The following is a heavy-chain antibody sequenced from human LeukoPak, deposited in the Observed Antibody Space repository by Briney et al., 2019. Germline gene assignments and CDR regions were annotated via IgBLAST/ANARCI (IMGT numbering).Heavy chain of an antibody. CDR3: AKGQYGAFYYFDY. J-gene: IGHJ4*02. Sequence: GGSLRLSCAASGFIFSDYYMSWIRQAPGKGLEWVSYISSSGSTIYYADSVKGRFTISRDNAKNSLYLQMNSLRAEDTAVYYCAKGQYGAFYYFDYWGQGTLVTVSS. V-gene: IGHV3-11*01. CDR2: ISSSGSTI. D-gene: IGHD4-17*01. CDR1: GFIFSDYY.